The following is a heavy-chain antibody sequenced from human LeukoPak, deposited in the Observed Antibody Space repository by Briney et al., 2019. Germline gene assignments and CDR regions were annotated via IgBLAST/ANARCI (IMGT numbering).Heavy chain of an antibody. J-gene: IGHJ4*02. V-gene: IGHV3-7*01. CDR2: IKYDSSQK. CDR3: TRNREWNLWDY. CDR1: GFTFSSSW. D-gene: IGHD1-7*01. Sequence: GGXLRLSCAASGFTFSSSWMTWVRQTPGKGLEWVANIKYDSSQKDYVDSVRGRFTISRDNAKNALYLQMNTLRVEDTAMYYCTRNREWNLWDYWGQGTLVTVSS.